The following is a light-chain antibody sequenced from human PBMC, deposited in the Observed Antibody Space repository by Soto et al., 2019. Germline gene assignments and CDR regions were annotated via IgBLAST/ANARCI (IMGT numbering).Light chain of an antibody. CDR1: GGDIGAYDY. V-gene: IGLV2-14*01. J-gene: IGLJ1*01. Sequence: QSVLTQPASVSGSPGQSITISCTGSGGDIGAYDYVSWYQQHPVKAPRVLMYGVNNRPSGVYSRFSASKSAFTASLTISCLQAEDEAHYYCSSYTTSYFYVFGPGTKVTV. CDR3: SSYTTSYFYV. CDR2: GVN.